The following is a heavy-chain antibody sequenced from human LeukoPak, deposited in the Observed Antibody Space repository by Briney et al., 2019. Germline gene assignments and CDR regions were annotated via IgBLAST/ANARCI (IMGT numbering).Heavy chain of an antibody. Sequence: ASVKVSCKASGYTFTSYDINWVRQATGQGLEWMGWMNPNSGNTGYAQKFQGRVTMTRNTSISTAYMELSSLRSEDTAAYYCARFGIAAAVAYYYYGMDVWGQGTTVTVSS. V-gene: IGHV1-8*01. CDR3: ARFGIAAAVAYYYYGMDV. CDR1: GYTFTSYD. J-gene: IGHJ6*02. CDR2: MNPNSGNT. D-gene: IGHD6-13*01.